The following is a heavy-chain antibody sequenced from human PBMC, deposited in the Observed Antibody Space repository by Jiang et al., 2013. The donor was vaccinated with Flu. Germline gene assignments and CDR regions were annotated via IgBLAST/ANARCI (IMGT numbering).Heavy chain of an antibody. CDR2: INPTRDAT. V-gene: IGHV1-2*02. D-gene: IGHD3-9*01. J-gene: IGHJ5*02. CDR1: GYTFTAYY. CDR3: ARDYYDVLTGYRTNWFDP. Sequence: GAEVKKPGASVKVSCKGSGYTFTAYYMHWVRQAPGQGLEWMGWINPTRDATKYAQKFQGRVTMTSDSSIGTAYMELSSLRSDDTAVYYCARDYYDVLTGYRTNWFDPWGQGTLVTVSS.